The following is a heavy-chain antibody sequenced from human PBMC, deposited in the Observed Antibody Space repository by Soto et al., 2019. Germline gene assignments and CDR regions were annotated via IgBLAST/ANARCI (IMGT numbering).Heavy chain of an antibody. D-gene: IGHD2-21*02. Sequence: VQLVESGGGLVQPGGSLRLTCTASGFAFSSYWMNWVRQAPGKGLEWVASIEEDGNERYYVDSVKGRFTISRDNAMNSEYLRMNSLRAEDTAIYYCARAPQVTTFHYGMDVSDQGTTVTVSS. CDR2: IEEDGNER. CDR1: GFAFSSYW. CDR3: ARAPQVTTFHYGMDV. J-gene: IGHJ6*02. V-gene: IGHV3-7*05.